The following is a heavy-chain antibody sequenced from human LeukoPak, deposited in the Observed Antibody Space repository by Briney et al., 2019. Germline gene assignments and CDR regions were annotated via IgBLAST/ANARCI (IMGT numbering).Heavy chain of an antibody. Sequence: PGGSLRLSCAASGFTFSSYWMSWVRQAPGKGLEWVANIEQDGSEKYYVDSVKGRFTISRDNAKNSLYLQMNSLRAEDTAVYYCAGGRWLQLGYFDYWGQGTLVTVSS. V-gene: IGHV3-7*04. CDR1: GFTFSSYW. CDR2: IEQDGSEK. D-gene: IGHD5-24*01. CDR3: AGGRWLQLGYFDY. J-gene: IGHJ4*02.